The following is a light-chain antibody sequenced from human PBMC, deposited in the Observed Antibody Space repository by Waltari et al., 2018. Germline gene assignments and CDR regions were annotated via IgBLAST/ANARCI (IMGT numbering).Light chain of an antibody. CDR3: MQATQWPLT. CDR2: KVF. V-gene: IGKV2-30*02. Sequence: VMTQSPLSLPVSLGQPATISCRSSQSLVHSDGKTNLNWFHQRPGQSPRRLIYKVFNRESGVPDRFSGSGSGTDFTLKISRVEAEDVGTFYCMQATQWPLTFGQGTKVEIK. CDR1: QSLVHSDGKTN. J-gene: IGKJ1*01.